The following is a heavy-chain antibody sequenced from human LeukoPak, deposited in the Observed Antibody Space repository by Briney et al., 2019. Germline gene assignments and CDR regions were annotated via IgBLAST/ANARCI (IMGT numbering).Heavy chain of an antibody. V-gene: IGHV3-64D*06. J-gene: IGHJ6*02. CDR1: GFTFSSYA. CDR2: ISSNGGST. D-gene: IGHD2-2*01. CDR3: ARDIRYCSSTSCYQLYGMDV. Sequence: PGGSLRLSCSASGFTFSSYAMHWVRQAPGKGLEYVSAISSNGGSTYYADSVKGRFTISRDNSKNTLYLQMSSLRAEDTAVYYCARDIRYCSSTSCYQLYGMDVWGQGTTVTVSS.